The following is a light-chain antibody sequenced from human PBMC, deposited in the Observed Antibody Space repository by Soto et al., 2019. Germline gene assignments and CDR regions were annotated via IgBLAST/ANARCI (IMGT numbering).Light chain of an antibody. J-gene: IGLJ1*01. CDR2: DVT. CDR1: SSDVGGYNF. V-gene: IGLV2-14*03. CDR3: TSYTSSITCV. Sequence: QSVLTQPASGSGSPGQSITISCTGTSSDVGGYNFVSWYQHHPGKAPKLIIYDVTNRPSGISNRFSGSKSGNTASLTISGLQAEDEADYYCTSYTSSITCVFGTGTKVTVL.